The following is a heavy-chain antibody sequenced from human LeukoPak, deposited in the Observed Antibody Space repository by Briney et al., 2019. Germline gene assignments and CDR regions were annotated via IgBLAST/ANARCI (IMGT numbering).Heavy chain of an antibody. V-gene: IGHV3-23*01. Sequence: PGGSLRLSCAASGFTFSSYAMSWVRQAPGKGLEWVSGIDGSGGKTYYADSVKGRFTISRDNSKDTLSLQMNNLRAEDTAVYYCAKADSYGGNSQLFDLWGQGTLVTVSS. D-gene: IGHD4-23*01. CDR2: IDGSGGKT. CDR3: AKADSYGGNSQLFDL. CDR1: GFTFSSYA. J-gene: IGHJ5*02.